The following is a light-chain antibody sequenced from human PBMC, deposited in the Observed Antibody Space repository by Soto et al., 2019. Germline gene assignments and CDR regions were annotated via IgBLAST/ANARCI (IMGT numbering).Light chain of an antibody. J-gene: IGKJ2*01. V-gene: IGKV3-20*01. CDR2: GAS. CDR1: QSVSSSY. CDR3: QQYGSSPYT. Sequence: EIVLTQSPGTLSLSPGERATLSCRASQSVSSSYLAWYQQKPGQAPRLLIYGASSRATGIPDRFSGSGSGKDFTLTISTLEPEDFAVYYCQQYGSSPYTFGQGTKLAIK.